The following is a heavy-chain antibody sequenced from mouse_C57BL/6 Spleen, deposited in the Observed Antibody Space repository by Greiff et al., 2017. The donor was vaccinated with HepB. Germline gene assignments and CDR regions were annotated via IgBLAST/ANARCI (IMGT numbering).Heavy chain of an antibody. CDR1: GYTFTSYW. CDR3: ARSGDGRYFDY. J-gene: IGHJ2*01. D-gene: IGHD3-1*01. V-gene: IGHV1-52*01. Sequence: VQLQQPGAELVRPGSSVKLSCKASGYTFTSYWMHWVKQRPIQGLEWIGNIDPSDSETHYNQKFKDKATLTVDKSSSTAYMQLSSLTSEDSAVYYCARSGDGRYFDYWGQGTTLTVSS. CDR2: IDPSDSET.